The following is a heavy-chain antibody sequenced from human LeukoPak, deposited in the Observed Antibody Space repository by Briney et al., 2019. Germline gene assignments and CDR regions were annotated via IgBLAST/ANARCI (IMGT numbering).Heavy chain of an antibody. V-gene: IGHV3-48*03. CDR2: ISTSGSTI. D-gene: IGHD3-16*01. Sequence: GGSLRLSCAASGFTFSSYEMNWVRQAPGKGLEWVSYISTSGSTIHYADSVRGRFTISRDNAKNSLYLQMNSLRAEDMAVYYCARESPDYVWGSSDFDSWGQGTLVTVSS. CDR1: GFTFSSYE. J-gene: IGHJ4*02. CDR3: ARESPDYVWGSSDFDS.